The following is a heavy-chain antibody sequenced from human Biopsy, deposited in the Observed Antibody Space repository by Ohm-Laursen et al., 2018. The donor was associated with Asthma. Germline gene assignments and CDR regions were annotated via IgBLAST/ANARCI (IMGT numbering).Heavy chain of an antibody. V-gene: IGHV3-30*18. J-gene: IGHJ4*02. D-gene: IGHD1-26*01. CDR1: GFTFRNYG. CDR2: ISFDGSNK. Sequence: SLRLSCSASGFTFRNYGMHWVRQAPGKGLDWEAVISFDGSNKNYTDSVKGRFTISRDNSRNTLHLQMNSLRAGDTAVYYCAKDVFPGWELRRGPDYWGQGTLVTVSS. CDR3: AKDVFPGWELRRGPDY.